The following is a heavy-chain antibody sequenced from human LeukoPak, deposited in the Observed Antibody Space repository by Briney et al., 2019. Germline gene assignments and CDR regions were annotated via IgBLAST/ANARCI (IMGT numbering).Heavy chain of an antibody. CDR1: GFTFSSST. Sequence: GGSLRLSCAASGFTFSSSTMTWVRQSPGKGLEWVSSISSSTYIYYADSVKGRFIISRDNAKNSLYLQMNSLRAEDTAVFYCARDLLNAIDIWGQGTMVTVSS. CDR3: ARDLLNAIDI. CDR2: ISSSTYI. J-gene: IGHJ3*02. V-gene: IGHV3-21*01.